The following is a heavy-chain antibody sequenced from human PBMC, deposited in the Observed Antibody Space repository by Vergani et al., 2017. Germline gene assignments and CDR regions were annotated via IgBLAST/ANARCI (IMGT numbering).Heavy chain of an antibody. J-gene: IGHJ5*02. D-gene: IGHD6-13*01. CDR3: ARGRGGGYSSSWYSFGWFDP. CDR1: GFTVSSNY. Sequence: EVQLVESGGGLIQPGGSLRLSCAASGFTVSSNYMSWVRQAPGKGLEWVSVIYSGGSTYYADSVKGRFTISRDNSKNTLYLLMNSLRAEDTAVYYCARGRGGGYSSSWYSFGWFDPWGQGTLVTVSS. V-gene: IGHV3-53*01. CDR2: IYSGGST.